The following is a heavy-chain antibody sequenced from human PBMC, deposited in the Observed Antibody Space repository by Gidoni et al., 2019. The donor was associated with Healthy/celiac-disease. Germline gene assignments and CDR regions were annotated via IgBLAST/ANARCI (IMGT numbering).Heavy chain of an antibody. Sequence: QVTLRKSGPPLVQPTQTLTLTSTFSGFSLRTCGMRVSWIRQPPGKALEWLARIDWDDDKFYSTSLKTRLTISKDTSKNQVVLTMTNMDPVDTATYYCARWYSRTGDYFDYWGQGTLVTVSS. CDR3: ARWYSRTGDYFDY. CDR2: IDWDDDK. V-gene: IGHV2-70*04. J-gene: IGHJ4*02. CDR1: GFSLRTCGMR. D-gene: IGHD6-13*01.